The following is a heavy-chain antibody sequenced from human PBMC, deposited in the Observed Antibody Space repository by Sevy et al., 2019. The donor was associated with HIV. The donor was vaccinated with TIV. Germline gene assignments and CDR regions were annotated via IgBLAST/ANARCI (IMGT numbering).Heavy chain of an antibody. CDR3: AKDLRAAANAEYFQH. CDR1: GFTFSSYA. Sequence: GGSLRLSCAASGFTFSSYAMSWVRQAPGKGLEWVSGISGSGGSTYYADSVKGRFTISRDSSKNTLYLQMNSLRAEDTAVYYCAKDLRAAANAEYFQHWGQGTLVTVSS. J-gene: IGHJ1*01. CDR2: ISGSGGST. D-gene: IGHD2-2*01. V-gene: IGHV3-23*01.